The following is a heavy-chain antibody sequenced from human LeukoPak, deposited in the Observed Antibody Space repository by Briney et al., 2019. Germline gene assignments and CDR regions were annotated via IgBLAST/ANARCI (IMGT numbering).Heavy chain of an antibody. CDR3: ARVIDTTGWYGWFDP. D-gene: IGHD6-19*01. CDR1: GYTFISYG. Sequence: ASVKVSRKASGYTFISYGISWVRQAPGQGLEWMGWISAYNGNTNYAQKLQGRVTMTTDTSTSTAYMELRSLRSDDTAVYYCARVIDTTGWYGWFDPWGQGTLVTVSS. J-gene: IGHJ5*02. V-gene: IGHV1-18*01. CDR2: ISAYNGNT.